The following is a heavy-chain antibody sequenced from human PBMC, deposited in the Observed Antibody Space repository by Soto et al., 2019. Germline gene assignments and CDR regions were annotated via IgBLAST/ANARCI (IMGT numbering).Heavy chain of an antibody. D-gene: IGHD3-10*01. V-gene: IGHV4-34*01. J-gene: IGHJ6*02. Sequence: SETLSLTCAVYGGSFSGYYWSWIRQPPGKGLEWIGEINHSGSTNYNPSLKSRVTISVDTSKNQFSLKLSSVTAADTAVYYCARGEGAGFSKYYYYYGMDVWGQGTTVTVSS. CDR3: ARGEGAGFSKYYYYYGMDV. CDR1: GGSFSGYY. CDR2: INHSGST.